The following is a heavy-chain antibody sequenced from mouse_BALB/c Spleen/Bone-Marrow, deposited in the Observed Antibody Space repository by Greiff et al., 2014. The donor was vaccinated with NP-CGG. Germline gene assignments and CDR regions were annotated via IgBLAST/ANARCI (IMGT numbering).Heavy chain of an antibody. D-gene: IGHD1-1*01. CDR1: GYTFTGYW. Sequence: QVQLKESGAELVKPGASVKLSCKASGYTFTGYWMHWVKQRPGQGLEWIGEINPSNGRTNYNDNFKSMATLTVDKSSSTAYMQHSSLTSEDSAVFYCARLSYGSSNIVDFWGQGTSVTVSS. J-gene: IGHJ4*01. V-gene: IGHV1S81*02. CDR3: ARLSYGSSNIVDF. CDR2: INPSNGRT.